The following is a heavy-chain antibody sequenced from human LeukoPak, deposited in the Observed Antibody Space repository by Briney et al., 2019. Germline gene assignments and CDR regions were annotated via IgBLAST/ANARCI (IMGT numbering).Heavy chain of an antibody. CDR1: GFTFSSYG. D-gene: IGHD5-18*01. CDR3: GKGLAYTYPYSGNMDV. J-gene: IGHJ6*03. V-gene: IGHV3-30*18. Sequence: GRSLRLSCAASGFTFSSYGMHWVRQAPGKGLEWVAVISYDGSNKYYADSVKGRFTISRDNSENTVSLQLNSLRAEDTAVYYCGKGLAYTYPYSGNMDVWGKGTTVTISS. CDR2: ISYDGSNK.